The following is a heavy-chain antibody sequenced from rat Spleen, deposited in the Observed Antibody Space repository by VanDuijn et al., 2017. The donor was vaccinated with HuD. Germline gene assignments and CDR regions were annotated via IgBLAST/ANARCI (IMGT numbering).Heavy chain of an antibody. V-gene: IGHV5-29*01. CDR3: ARRYDFDY. CDR2: ISSDGITT. CDR1: GFTFSDYY. Sequence: EVQLVESDGGLVQPGRSLKLSCAASGFTFSDYYMAWVRQAPTKGLEWVATISSDGITTYYRDSVRGRFTVSSDNAKTTLYLQMDSLRSEDTATYYCARRYDFDYWGQGVMVTVSS. D-gene: IGHD1-11*01. J-gene: IGHJ2*01.